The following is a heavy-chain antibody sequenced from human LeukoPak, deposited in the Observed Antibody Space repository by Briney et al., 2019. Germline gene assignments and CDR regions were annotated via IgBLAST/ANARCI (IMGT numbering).Heavy chain of an antibody. J-gene: IGHJ4*02. CDR3: ASTGHCSSTSCSGIFDY. CDR2: IYPGDSDT. CDR1: GYSFTSYW. D-gene: IGHD2-2*01. V-gene: IGHV5-51*01. Sequence: GESLKISCKGSGYSFTSYWIGWVRQMPGKGREWMGIIYPGDSDTRYSPSFQGQVTISADKSISTAYLQWSSLKASDTAMYYCASTGHCSSTSCSGIFDYWGQGTLVTVSS.